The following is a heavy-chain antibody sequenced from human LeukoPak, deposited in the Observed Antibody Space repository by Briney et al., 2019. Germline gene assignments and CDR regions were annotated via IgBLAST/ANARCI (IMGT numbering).Heavy chain of an antibody. Sequence: GASVKVSCKASGYTFTSYAMHWVRQAPGQRLEWMGWINAGNGNTKYSQKFQGRVTITRDTSASTAYMELSSLRSEDTAVYYCARDLSPTDYYDSSGYPWHYYYGMDVWGQGTTVTVSS. CDR1: GYTFTSYA. CDR3: ARDLSPTDYYDSSGYPWHYYYGMDV. J-gene: IGHJ6*02. CDR2: INAGNGNT. V-gene: IGHV1-3*01. D-gene: IGHD3-22*01.